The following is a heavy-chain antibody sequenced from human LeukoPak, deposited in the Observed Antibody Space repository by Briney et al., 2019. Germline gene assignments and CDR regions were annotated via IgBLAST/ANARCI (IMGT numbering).Heavy chain of an antibody. V-gene: IGHV4-39*07. D-gene: IGHD3-16*01. CDR1: GGSISSSYYY. CDR2: IYSSGST. CDR3: ARKENAYYYFDY. J-gene: IGHJ4*02. Sequence: SETLSLTCTVSGGSISSSYYYWGWIRQPPGKGLEWIGSIYSSGSTYYNPSLKSRVTISVDTSKNQFSLKLSSVTAVDTAVYYCARKENAYYYFDYWGQGTLVTVSS.